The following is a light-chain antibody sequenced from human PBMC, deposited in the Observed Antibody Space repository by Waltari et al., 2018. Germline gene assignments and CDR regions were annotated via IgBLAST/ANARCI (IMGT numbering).Light chain of an antibody. V-gene: IGLV2-23*01. CDR2: EGT. CDR3: CSYVSNTYV. CDR1: TSDVWTYNL. Sequence: QSALTQPASVSGSPGQSITIPCTGTTSDVWTYNLVSWYQQHPGKAPKLIIFEGTKRPSGVSNRCLASKSGNTASLTISGLQAYDEADYHCCSYVSNTYVFGTGTKVTVL. J-gene: IGLJ1*01.